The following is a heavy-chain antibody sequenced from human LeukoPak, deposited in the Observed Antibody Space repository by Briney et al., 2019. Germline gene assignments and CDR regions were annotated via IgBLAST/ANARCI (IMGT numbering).Heavy chain of an antibody. Sequence: SETLSLTCTVSGGSVSSGSYYWSWIRQPAGKGLEWIGYIYYSGSTNYNPSLKSRVTISVDTSKNQFSLKLSSVTAADTAVYYCARDQHGDYEGGFDYWGQGTLVTVSS. CDR1: GGSVSSGSYY. J-gene: IGHJ4*02. D-gene: IGHD4-17*01. CDR2: IYYSGST. CDR3: ARDQHGDYEGGFDY. V-gene: IGHV4-61*01.